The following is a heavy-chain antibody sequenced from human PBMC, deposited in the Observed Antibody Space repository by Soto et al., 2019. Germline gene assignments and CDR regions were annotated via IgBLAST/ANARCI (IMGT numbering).Heavy chain of an antibody. D-gene: IGHD2-8*02. CDR3: ARKIPDTGGFDC. V-gene: IGHV1-8*02. Sequence: ASVKVSCKASGYTFTGYYMHWVRQATGQGLEWLGWMNPNSGNTGYAQKFQGRVTMTRDTSIRTAYLELSSLRSEDTAVYYCARKIPDTGGFDCWGQGVLVTVSS. CDR2: MNPNSGNT. J-gene: IGHJ4*02. CDR1: GYTFTGYY.